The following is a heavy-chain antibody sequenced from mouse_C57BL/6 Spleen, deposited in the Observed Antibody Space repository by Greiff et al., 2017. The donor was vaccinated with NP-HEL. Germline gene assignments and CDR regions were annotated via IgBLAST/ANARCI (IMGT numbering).Heavy chain of an antibody. CDR3: ARSAYDYDDY. V-gene: IGHV1-82*01. D-gene: IGHD2-4*01. J-gene: IGHJ2*01. Sequence: LQESGPELVKPGASVKISCKASGYAFSSSWMNWVKQRAGKGLEWIGRIYPGDGDTNYNGKFKGKATLTADKSSSTAYMQLSSLTSEDSAVYFCARSAYDYDDYWGQGTTLTVSS. CDR2: IYPGDGDT. CDR1: GYAFSSSW.